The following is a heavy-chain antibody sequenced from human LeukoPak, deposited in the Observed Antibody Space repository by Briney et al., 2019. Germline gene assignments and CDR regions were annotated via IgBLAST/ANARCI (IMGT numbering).Heavy chain of an antibody. Sequence: GESLKISCKGSGYSFTSYWICWLRQMPGKGLEGMGIIYPGDSDTRYSPSFQGQVTISADKSISTAYLQWSSLKASDTAMYYCALLARLASSGSYWTNWGQGTLVTVSS. CDR1: GYSFTSYW. D-gene: IGHD3-10*01. V-gene: IGHV5-51*01. CDR3: ALLARLASSGSYWTN. J-gene: IGHJ4*02. CDR2: IYPGDSDT.